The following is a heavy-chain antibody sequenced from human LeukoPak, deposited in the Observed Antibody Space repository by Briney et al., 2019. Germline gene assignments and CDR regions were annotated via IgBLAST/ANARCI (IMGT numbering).Heavy chain of an antibody. Sequence: ASVKVSCKASGYTFTGYSMHWVRQAPGQGLEWMGRIDPYTGATNYAQKFQGRVTVTRDTSISTVYMELSRLKSDDTAVYFCATYSGNYQSAYWGQGTLVTVSS. CDR1: GYTFTGYS. CDR3: ATYSGNYQSAY. V-gene: IGHV1-2*06. CDR2: IDPYTGAT. D-gene: IGHD1-26*01. J-gene: IGHJ4*02.